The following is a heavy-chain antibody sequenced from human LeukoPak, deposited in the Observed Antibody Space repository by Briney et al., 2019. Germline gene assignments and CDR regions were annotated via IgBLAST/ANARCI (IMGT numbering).Heavy chain of an antibody. J-gene: IGHJ6*04. Sequence: GRSLRLSCAASGFTFSSYGMHWVREAPGKGLEWVAVISYDGSNKYYADSVKGRFTISRDNSKNTLYLQMNSLRAEDTAVYYCAKPYLHSMVRGYYYCGMDVWGKGTTVTVSS. CDR3: AKPYLHSMVRGYYYCGMDV. V-gene: IGHV3-30*18. CDR2: ISYDGSNK. CDR1: GFTFSSYG. D-gene: IGHD3-10*01.